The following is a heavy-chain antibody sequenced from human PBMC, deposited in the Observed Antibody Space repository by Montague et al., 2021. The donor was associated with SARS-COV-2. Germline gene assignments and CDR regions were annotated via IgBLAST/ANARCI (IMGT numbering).Heavy chain of an antibody. D-gene: IGHD6-13*01. V-gene: IGHV3-30*18. Sequence: SLRLSCAASGFTFSSFNMNWVRQAPGKGLEWVAVIWYDGSNEYYADSVKGRFTISRDNSKNTVYLQINGLRLEDTAVYYCAKSAYSSSWYSDYWGQGTPVTVSS. CDR1: GFTFSSFN. CDR2: IWYDGSNE. CDR3: AKSAYSSSWYSDY. J-gene: IGHJ4*02.